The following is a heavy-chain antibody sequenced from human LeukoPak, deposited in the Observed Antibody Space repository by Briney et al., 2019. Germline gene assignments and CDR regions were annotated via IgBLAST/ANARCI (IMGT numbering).Heavy chain of an antibody. CDR3: ARVNYDSSGYKGQFFDY. Sequence: ASVKVSCKASGYTFTYFYMHWVRQAPGQGLEWMGIINPRSGSTTYAQRLQGRVTMTRDTSTSTIFLELSSLTSEDTAVYYCARVNYDSSGYKGQFFDYWGQGTLVTVSS. D-gene: IGHD3-22*01. V-gene: IGHV1-46*04. CDR1: GYTFTYFY. J-gene: IGHJ4*02. CDR2: INPRSGST.